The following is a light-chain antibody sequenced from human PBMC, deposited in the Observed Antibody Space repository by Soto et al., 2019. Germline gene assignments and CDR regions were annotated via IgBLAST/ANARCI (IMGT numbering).Light chain of an antibody. V-gene: IGKV4-1*01. CDR3: QQYFDVPFT. CDR2: WAS. J-gene: IGKJ4*01. Sequence: DIVMTQSPASLAVSLGERATMNCKCSRSVLYKSNNKNHLAWYQQKPGQPPQLIIYWASTRESGVPERFSGSGSGTDFTLTISSLEAEDVAFYWCQQYFDVPFTFGGGTKVDIK. CDR1: RSVLYKSNNKNH.